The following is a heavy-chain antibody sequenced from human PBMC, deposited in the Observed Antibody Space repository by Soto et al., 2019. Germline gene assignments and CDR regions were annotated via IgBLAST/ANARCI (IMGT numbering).Heavy chain of an antibody. Sequence: GGSLRLSCAASVFTFSSYGMHWVRQAPGKGLEWVAVIWYDGSNKYYADSVKGRFTISRDNSKNTLYLQMNSLRAEDTAVYYCARELRGYSYFAYYGMDVWGQGTTVTAP. CDR3: ARELRGYSYFAYYGMDV. J-gene: IGHJ6*02. CDR1: VFTFSSYG. V-gene: IGHV3-33*01. CDR2: IWYDGSNK. D-gene: IGHD5-18*01.